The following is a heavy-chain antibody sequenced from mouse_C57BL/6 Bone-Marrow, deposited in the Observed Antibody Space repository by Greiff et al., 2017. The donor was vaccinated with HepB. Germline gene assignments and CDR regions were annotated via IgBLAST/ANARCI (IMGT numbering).Heavy chain of an antibody. Sequence: EVQLQQSGPELVKPGASVKIPCKASGYTFTDYNMDWVKQSHGKSLEWIGDINPNNGGTNYNQKFKGKATLTVDKSSSTAYMELRSLTSEDTAVYYCARLGDYPAWFAYWGQGTLVTVSA. CDR2: INPNNGGT. J-gene: IGHJ3*01. CDR1: GYTFTDYN. D-gene: IGHD2-4*01. V-gene: IGHV1-18*01. CDR3: ARLGDYPAWFAY.